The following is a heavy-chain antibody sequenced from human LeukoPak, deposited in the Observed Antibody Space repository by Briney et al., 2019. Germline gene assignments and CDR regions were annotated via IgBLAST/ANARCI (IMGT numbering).Heavy chain of an antibody. D-gene: IGHD3-22*01. V-gene: IGHV4-59*08. Sequence: SETLSLTCTVSGASISSYYWSWIRQPPGKGVEWIGYIHYSEGTRYNPSLKSRATISVDTSKNQFSLNLSSVTAADTAVYYCARQYYYYSIDSWGQGTLVTVSS. CDR2: IHYSEGT. CDR3: ARQYYYYSIDS. J-gene: IGHJ4*02. CDR1: GASISSYY.